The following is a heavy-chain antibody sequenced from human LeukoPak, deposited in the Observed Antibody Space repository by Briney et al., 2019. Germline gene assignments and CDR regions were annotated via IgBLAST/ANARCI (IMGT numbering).Heavy chain of an antibody. V-gene: IGHV4-34*01. CDR1: GGSFSNYY. D-gene: IGHD1-26*01. CDR3: ATDGNFDL. CDR2: INHSGST. Sequence: SETLSLTCAVYGGSFSNYYWSWIRQPPGKGLEWIGEINHSGSTNYNPSLKSRVTISVDTSKKQFSLKLSSVTAADTAVYYCATDGNFDLWGRGTLVTVSS. J-gene: IGHJ2*01.